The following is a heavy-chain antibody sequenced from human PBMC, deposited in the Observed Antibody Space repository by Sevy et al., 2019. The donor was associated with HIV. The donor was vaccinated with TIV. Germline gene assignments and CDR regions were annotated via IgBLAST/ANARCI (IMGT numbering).Heavy chain of an antibody. CDR2: ISSDGTTI. CDR1: RFTFSSYE. D-gene: IGHD3-22*01. J-gene: IGHJ4*02. Sequence: GGSLRLSCAASRFTFSSYEMNWVRQAPGKGLEWVSYISSDGTTIYYSDSVKGRFTISRDNAQNSVSLQMNSLRAEDTAVYYCARDLDDNSGYYYGAIDYWGQGTLVTVSS. CDR3: ARDLDDNSGYYYGAIDY. V-gene: IGHV3-48*03.